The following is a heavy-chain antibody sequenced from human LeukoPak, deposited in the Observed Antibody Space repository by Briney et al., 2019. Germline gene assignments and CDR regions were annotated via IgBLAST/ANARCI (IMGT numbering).Heavy chain of an antibody. Sequence: GGSLRLSCAASGFTFSSYEMNWVRQAPGKGLEWVSYISSTGTTIYYADSVKGRFTISRDNAKNSLYLQMNSLRAEDTAVYYCAREGSLWLVGSDYFDYWGQGTLVTVSS. CDR2: ISSTGTTI. CDR1: GFTFSSYE. D-gene: IGHD6-19*01. CDR3: AREGSLWLVGSDYFDY. V-gene: IGHV3-48*03. J-gene: IGHJ4*02.